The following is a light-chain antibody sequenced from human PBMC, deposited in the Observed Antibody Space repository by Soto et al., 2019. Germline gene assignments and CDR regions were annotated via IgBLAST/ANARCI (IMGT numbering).Light chain of an antibody. CDR3: QQYGPSLIT. V-gene: IGKV3-20*01. Sequence: ENVLTQSPGTLSLSPGARATLSCRASQSVGYSLAWYQQRPGQAPTLLISDASTRAPGIPDRFSGSGSGTDFTLTISRLQPEDYALYYCQQYGPSLITFGQGTRLGIK. J-gene: IGKJ5*01. CDR1: QSVGYS. CDR2: DAS.